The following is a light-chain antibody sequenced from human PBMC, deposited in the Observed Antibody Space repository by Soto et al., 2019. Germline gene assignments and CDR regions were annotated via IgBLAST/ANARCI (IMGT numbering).Light chain of an antibody. Sequence: QSVLTHPPSASGTPGQRVTISCSGNSSNIGSNTVNWYQQLPGTAPKLLIYSNNQRPSGVPDRFSGSKSGTSASLAISGLQSEDEADYYCAAWDDSLNGYVFGTGTKVTVL. V-gene: IGLV1-44*01. J-gene: IGLJ1*01. CDR1: SSNIGSNT. CDR2: SNN. CDR3: AAWDDSLNGYV.